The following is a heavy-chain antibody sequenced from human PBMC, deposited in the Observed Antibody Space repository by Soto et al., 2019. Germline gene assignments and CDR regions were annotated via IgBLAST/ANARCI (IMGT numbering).Heavy chain of an antibody. J-gene: IGHJ6*02. V-gene: IGHV5-51*01. D-gene: IGHD3-10*01. CDR2: IYPGDSDT. CDR3: ARRSESNYGSGKYYGLDV. Sequence: PXDSLKVSRKCSGNTFTNNSCGLVLQMPWKGLEWMGIIYPGDSDTRYSPSFQGQVTISVDKSIATAYLQWSSLKASDTAMYYCARRSESNYGSGKYYGLDVWGQGTTVTVSS. CDR1: GNTFTNNS.